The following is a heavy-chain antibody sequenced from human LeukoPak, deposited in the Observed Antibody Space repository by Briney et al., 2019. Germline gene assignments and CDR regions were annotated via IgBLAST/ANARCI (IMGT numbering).Heavy chain of an antibody. D-gene: IGHD6-13*01. V-gene: IGHV3-30*18. CDR3: AKDFIAAVGNYFDC. Sequence: PGTSLRLSCAASGFIFSSYAMHWVRQAPGKGLEWVAVVSYDGNDHYFADSVKGRFTISRDNSKNTLYLQMNSLRAEDTAVYYCAKDFIAAVGNYFDCWGLGTVVTVSS. CDR2: VSYDGNDH. CDR1: GFIFSSYA. J-gene: IGHJ4*02.